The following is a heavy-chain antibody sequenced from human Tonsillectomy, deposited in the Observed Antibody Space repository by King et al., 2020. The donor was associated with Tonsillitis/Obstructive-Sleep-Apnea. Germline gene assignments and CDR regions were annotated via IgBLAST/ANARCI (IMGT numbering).Heavy chain of an antibody. CDR2: INTNTGKP. Sequence: VQLVESGSELKKPGASVKVSCMSSGYTFTIYAMNLVRQAPGQVLEWMGLINTNTGKPTSAHGFTGRFVFSLDTSVRTANLQINSLEAEDTAVYFCARAGHCSSASCPFDYWGQGNLVTVSS. CDR3: ARAGHCSSASCPFDY. CDR1: GYTFTIYA. D-gene: IGHD2-2*01. V-gene: IGHV7-4-1*02. J-gene: IGHJ4*02.